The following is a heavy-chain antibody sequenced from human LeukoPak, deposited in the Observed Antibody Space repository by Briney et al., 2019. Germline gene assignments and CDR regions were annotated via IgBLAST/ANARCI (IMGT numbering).Heavy chain of an antibody. Sequence: PGGSLRLSCAASGFTFDDYAMHWVRQAPGKGLEWVSGISWNSGSIGYADSVKGRFTISRDNAKNSLYLQMNSLRAEDTAVYYCARWWEDYYYGMDVWGQGTTVTVSS. J-gene: IGHJ6*02. V-gene: IGHV3-9*01. CDR3: ARWWEDYYYGMDV. D-gene: IGHD1-26*01. CDR2: ISWNSGSI. CDR1: GFTFDDYA.